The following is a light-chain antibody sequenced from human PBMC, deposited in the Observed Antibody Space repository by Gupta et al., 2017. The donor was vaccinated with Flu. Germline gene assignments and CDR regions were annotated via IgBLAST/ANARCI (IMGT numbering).Light chain of an antibody. CDR1: QSISSY. CDR2: AAS. J-gene: IGKJ1*01. V-gene: IGKV1-8*01. Sequence: AIRMTQSPYSLSASTVDRVTITCRASQSISSYLDWYQQKPGKAPKLLIYAASTLESGVPSRVSGSGSGTDFTLTISCLQSEDFATYYCQQKHNYFWTFGQGTKVEIK. CDR3: QQKHNYFWT.